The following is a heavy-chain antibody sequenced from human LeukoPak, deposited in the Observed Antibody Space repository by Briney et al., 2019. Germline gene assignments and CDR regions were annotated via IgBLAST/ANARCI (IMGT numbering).Heavy chain of an antibody. J-gene: IGHJ4*02. V-gene: IGHV3-23*01. Sequence: PGGSLRLSCAASGFTFSSYAMSWVRQAPGKGLEWVSAISGSGGSTYYADSVKSRFTISRDNSKNTLYLQMNSLRAEDTAVYYCAKDRDGYNEFDYWGQGTLVTVSS. CDR2: ISGSGGST. CDR1: GFTFSSYA. D-gene: IGHD5-24*01. CDR3: AKDRDGYNEFDY.